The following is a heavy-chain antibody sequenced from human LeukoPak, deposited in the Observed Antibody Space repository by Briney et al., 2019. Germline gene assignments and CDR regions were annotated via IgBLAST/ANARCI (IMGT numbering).Heavy chain of an antibody. V-gene: IGHV3-73*01. Sequence: GGSLRLSCAASGFTFSGSAMHWVRQASGKVLEWVGRIRSKANSYATAYAASVKGRFTISRDDSKNTAYLQMNSLKTEDTAVYYCTSAPQGYNSIDYWGQGTLVTVSS. D-gene: IGHD5-24*01. CDR2: IRSKANSYAT. J-gene: IGHJ4*02. CDR1: GFTFSGSA. CDR3: TSAPQGYNSIDY.